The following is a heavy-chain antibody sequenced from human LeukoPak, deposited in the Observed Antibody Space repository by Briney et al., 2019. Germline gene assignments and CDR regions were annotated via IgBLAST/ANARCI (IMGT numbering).Heavy chain of an antibody. CDR1: GYTFTGYY. CDR3: ARVKEDSSGYYVGDDY. J-gene: IGHJ4*02. V-gene: IGHV1-8*02. CDR2: MNPNSGNT. D-gene: IGHD3-22*01. Sequence: ASVKVSCKASGYTFTGYYMHWVRQATGQGLEWMGWMNPNSGNTGYAQKFQGRVTMTRNTSISTAYMELSSLRSEDTAVYYCARVKEDSSGYYVGDDYWGQGTLVTVSS.